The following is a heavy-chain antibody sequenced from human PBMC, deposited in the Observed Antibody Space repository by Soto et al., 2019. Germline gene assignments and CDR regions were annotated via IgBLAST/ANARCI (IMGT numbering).Heavy chain of an antibody. CDR3: AKDSKSVSVSAARVYGMDV. CDR1: GGSISSSGYS. CDR2: IYHGGST. D-gene: IGHD2-2*01. J-gene: IGHJ6*02. V-gene: IGHV4-30-2*01. Sequence: PSETLSLTCAVSGGSISSSGYSWNWIRQPPGKGLEWIGYIYHGGSTYYNPSLKSRVTISVDRSQNQFSLKLTSMTAEDSAIYYCAKDSKSVSVSAARVYGMDVWGQGTTVTVSS.